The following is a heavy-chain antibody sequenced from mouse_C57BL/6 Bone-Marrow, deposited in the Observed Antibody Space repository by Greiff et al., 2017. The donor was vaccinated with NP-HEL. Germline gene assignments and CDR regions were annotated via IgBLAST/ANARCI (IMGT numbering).Heavy chain of an antibody. D-gene: IGHD2-1*01. J-gene: IGHJ4*01. CDR1: GYTFTSYG. CDR3: ARRLSNYVRRGYSMDD. CDR2: IYPSSGYH. Sequence: VQLQQSGAELARPGASVTLSCKASGYTFTSYGISWVKQRTGQGLEWIGEIYPSSGYHYYNEKFKGKATLTADKSASTAYMELRSLTAEDSAVYCCARRLSNYVRRGYSMDDWGQGTTVTVSS. V-gene: IGHV1-81*01.